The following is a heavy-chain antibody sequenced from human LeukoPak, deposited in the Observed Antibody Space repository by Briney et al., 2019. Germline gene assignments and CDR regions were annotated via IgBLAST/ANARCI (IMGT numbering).Heavy chain of an antibody. CDR3: ARAVGPFDY. Sequence: GRSLRLSCAASGFTFSTYGMHWVRQAPGRGLEWVAVIWYDGTNKYYGDSVKGRFTTSRDNSKNTLYLQMNSLRAEDTAVYYCARAVGPFDYWGEGTLVTVSS. V-gene: IGHV3-33*01. CDR1: GFTFSTYG. J-gene: IGHJ4*02. CDR2: IWYDGTNK.